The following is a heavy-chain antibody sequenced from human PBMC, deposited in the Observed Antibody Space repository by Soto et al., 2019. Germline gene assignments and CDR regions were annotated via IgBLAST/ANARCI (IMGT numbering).Heavy chain of an antibody. J-gene: IGHJ4*02. Sequence: ASETLSLTCTVSGGSISSGGYYWSWIRQHPGKGLEWIGYIYYSGSTYYNPSLKSRVTISVDTSKNQFSLKLSSVTAADTAVYYCATQSRVYDSSGYIDYWGQGTLVTVSS. CDR3: ATQSRVYDSSGYIDY. CDR1: GGSISSGGYY. V-gene: IGHV4-31*03. D-gene: IGHD3-22*01. CDR2: IYYSGST.